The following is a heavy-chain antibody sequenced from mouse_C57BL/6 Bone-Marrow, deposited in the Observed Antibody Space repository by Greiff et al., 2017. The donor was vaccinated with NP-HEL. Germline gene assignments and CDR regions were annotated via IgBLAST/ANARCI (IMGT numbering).Heavy chain of an antibody. CDR1: GYTFTSYW. D-gene: IGHD1-1*01. Sequence: VQLQQSGAELAKPGASVKLSCKASGYTFTSYWMHWVNQRPGQGLEWIGYINPSSGYTKYNQKFKDKATLTADKSSSTAYMQLSSLTYEDSAVYYCARGTTVVARYFDVWGTGTTVTVSS. J-gene: IGHJ1*03. CDR2: INPSSGYT. CDR3: ARGTTVVARYFDV. V-gene: IGHV1-7*01.